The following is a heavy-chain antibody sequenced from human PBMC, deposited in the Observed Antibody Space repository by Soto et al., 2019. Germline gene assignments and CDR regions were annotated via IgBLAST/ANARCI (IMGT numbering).Heavy chain of an antibody. CDR2: IKQDGSET. J-gene: IGHJ4*02. CDR1: GFIFRNHW. CDR3: TRDWDS. Sequence: ELQLVEFGGGLVQPGGSRRLSCAVSGFIFRNHWMAWARQTPGKGLEWVALIKQDGSETYYMDSVRGRFTISRDNAKNSLYLQMNSLRADDTAVYYCTRDWDSWAQGTLVTVSS. V-gene: IGHV3-7*01.